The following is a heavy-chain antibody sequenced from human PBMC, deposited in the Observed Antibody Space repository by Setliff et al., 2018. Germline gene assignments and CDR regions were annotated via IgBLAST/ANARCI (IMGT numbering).Heavy chain of an antibody. D-gene: IGHD3-22*01. CDR1: GGSIGSHY. CDR3: AREQGRSYYDSSGFDY. Sequence: SETLSLTCSVSGGSIGSHYWSWIRLSPGKGLEWIAYIHHSGSTDYNPSLKSRVTLSMDTSKNHFSLKLTSLTAADTAIHYCAREQGRSYYDSSGFDYWGQGTLVTVSS. CDR2: IHHSGST. J-gene: IGHJ4*02. V-gene: IGHV4-59*11.